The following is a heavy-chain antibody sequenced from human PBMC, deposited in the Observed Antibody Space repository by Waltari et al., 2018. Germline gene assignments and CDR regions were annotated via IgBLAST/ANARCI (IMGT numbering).Heavy chain of an antibody. CDR3: ARDQGSLGGMDV. V-gene: IGHV3-53*01. CDR1: GFTVRSNY. D-gene: IGHD6-13*01. Sequence: EVQLVESGGGLIQPGGSLRLSCAASGFTVRSNYMSWVRQAPGKGLEWVSVSYSGGSTYYADAVKGRFTISRDNSKNTLYLQMNSLRAEDTAVYYCARDQGSLGGMDVWGQGTTVTVSS. CDR2: SYSGGST. J-gene: IGHJ6*02.